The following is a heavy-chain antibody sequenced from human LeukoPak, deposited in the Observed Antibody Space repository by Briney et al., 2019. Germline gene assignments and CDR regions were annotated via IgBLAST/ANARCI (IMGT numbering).Heavy chain of an antibody. CDR3: ARTSGTYWAFDY. D-gene: IGHD1-26*01. CDR2: IKQVGSEV. V-gene: IGHV3-7*04. J-gene: IGHJ4*02. Sequence: GASLRLSCAASGFTFDTYWMSWVRHAPGGWREGVDNIKQVGSEVYYVDSVKGRFTISRDNAKNSLYLQMHSLRAVDTALYYCARTSGTYWAFDYWGQGTLVTVSS. CDR1: GFTFDTYW.